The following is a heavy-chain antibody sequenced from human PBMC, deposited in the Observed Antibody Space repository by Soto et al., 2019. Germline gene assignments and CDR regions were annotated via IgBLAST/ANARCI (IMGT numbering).Heavy chain of an antibody. CDR2: IYYSGST. CDR3: ARERITMVRGVMISWFDP. D-gene: IGHD3-10*01. V-gene: IGHV4-31*03. CDR1: GGSISSGGYY. J-gene: IGHJ5*02. Sequence: SETLSLTCTVSGGSISSGGYYWSWIRQHPGKGLEWIGYIYYSGSTYYNPSLKSRVTISVDTSKNQFSLKLTSVTAADTAVYYCARERITMVRGVMISWFDPWGQGTLVTVSS.